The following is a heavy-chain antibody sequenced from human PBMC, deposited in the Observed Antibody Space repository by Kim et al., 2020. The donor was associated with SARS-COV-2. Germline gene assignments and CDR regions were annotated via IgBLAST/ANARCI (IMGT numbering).Heavy chain of an antibody. D-gene: IGHD2-15*01. CDR2: INHIGST. J-gene: IGHJ4*02. V-gene: IGHV4-34*01. CDR1: GGSFSDYY. Sequence: SETLSLTCAVYGGSFSDYYWTWIRQPPGKGLEWIGEINHIGSTKYNASLKSRVTMSVDTSKNQLSLKLSSVTAADTAVYYCAKHDARYCSGGNCWYFDYCGQGTLVTVS. CDR3: AKHDARYCSGGNCWYFDY.